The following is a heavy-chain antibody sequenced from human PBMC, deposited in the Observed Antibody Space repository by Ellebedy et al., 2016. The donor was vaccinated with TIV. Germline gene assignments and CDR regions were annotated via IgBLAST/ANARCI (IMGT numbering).Heavy chain of an antibody. CDR2: IYYSGST. J-gene: IGHJ3*02. CDR1: GGSISSSSYY. D-gene: IGHD6-13*01. Sequence: MPSETLSPTCTVSGGSISSSSYYWGWIRQPPGKGLEWIGSIYYSGSTYYNPSLKSRVTISVDTSKNQFSLKLSSVTAADTAVYYCARHVVAAASPMTYDAFDIWGQGTMVTVSS. CDR3: ARHVVAAASPMTYDAFDI. V-gene: IGHV4-39*01.